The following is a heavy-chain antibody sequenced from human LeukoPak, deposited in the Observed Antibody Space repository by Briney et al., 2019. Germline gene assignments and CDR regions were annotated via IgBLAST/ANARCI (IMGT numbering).Heavy chain of an antibody. CDR2: ISYDGNNK. V-gene: IGHV3-30*04. D-gene: IGHD2-15*01. Sequence: GGSLRLSCAASGFTFSRFAMHWVRQAPGKGLEYVAVISYDGNNKYYADSVKGRFTISRDNSKNTLDLQMNSLRAEDTAVYYCARRVVYYFDYWGQGTLVTVSS. CDR1: GFTFSRFA. J-gene: IGHJ4*02. CDR3: ARRVVYYFDY.